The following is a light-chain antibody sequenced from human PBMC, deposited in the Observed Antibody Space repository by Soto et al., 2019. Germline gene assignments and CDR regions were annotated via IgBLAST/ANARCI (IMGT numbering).Light chain of an antibody. J-gene: IGLJ2*01. Sequence: QSALTQPRSVSGSPGQSVTISCTGTSSDVGDYNYVSWYQQHPDKAPKLMIYDVSKRPSGVPDRFSGSKSGNTASLTISGLQAEDEADYYCCSYAGSDTYVVFGGGTKVT. CDR2: DVS. V-gene: IGLV2-11*01. CDR3: CSYAGSDTYVV. CDR1: SSDVGDYNY.